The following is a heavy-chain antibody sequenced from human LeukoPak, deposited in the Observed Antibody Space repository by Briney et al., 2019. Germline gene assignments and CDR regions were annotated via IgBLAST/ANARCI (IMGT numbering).Heavy chain of an antibody. D-gene: IGHD6-19*01. CDR1: GYTFTGYY. Sequence: ASVKVSCKASGYTFTGYYMHWVRQAPGQGLEWMGWTNPNSGGTNYAQKFQGRVTMTRDTSISTAYMELSRLRSDDTAVYYCAQQWLVRDGMDVWGQGTTVTVSS. J-gene: IGHJ6*02. CDR3: AQQWLVRDGMDV. V-gene: IGHV1-2*02. CDR2: TNPNSGGT.